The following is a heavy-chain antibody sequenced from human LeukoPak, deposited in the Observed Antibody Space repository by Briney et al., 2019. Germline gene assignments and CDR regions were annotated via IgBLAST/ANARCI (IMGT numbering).Heavy chain of an antibody. J-gene: IGHJ4*02. Sequence: SETLSLTCTVSGGSISSYYWSWIRQPPGKGLEWIGYIYYSGSTNYNPSLKSRVTISVDTSKNQFSLKLSSVTAADTAVYYCARLRGYSYGQDWAQGTLVTVSS. CDR2: IYYSGST. CDR3: ARLRGYSYGQD. D-gene: IGHD5-18*01. V-gene: IGHV4-59*08. CDR1: GGSISSYY.